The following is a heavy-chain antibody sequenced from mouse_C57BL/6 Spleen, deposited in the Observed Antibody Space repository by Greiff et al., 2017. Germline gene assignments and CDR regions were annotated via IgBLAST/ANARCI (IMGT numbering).Heavy chain of an antibody. CDR1: GYTFTSYW. V-gene: IGHV1-5*01. CDR2: IYPGNSDT. J-gene: IGHJ2*01. D-gene: IGHD2-3*01. CDR3: ARSSIYDGYYPYYFDY. Sequence: VQLQQSGTVLARPGASVKMSCKTSGYTFTSYWMHWVKQRPGQGLEWIGAIYPGNSDTSYNQKFKGKAKLTAVTSASTAYMELSSLTSEDSAVYFCARSSIYDGYYPYYFDYWGQGTTLTVSS.